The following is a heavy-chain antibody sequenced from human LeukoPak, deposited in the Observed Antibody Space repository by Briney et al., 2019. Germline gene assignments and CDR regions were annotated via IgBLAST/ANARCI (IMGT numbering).Heavy chain of an antibody. CDR1: GDSINSLDL. D-gene: IGHD3-22*01. J-gene: IGHJ4*02. CDR2: MYLSGTT. Sequence: SGTLSLTCTVSGDSINSLDLWSRVRQPPGKGLEWIGEMYLSGTTHSNPSVKSRVTISIDKSKNQFFLNLSSVTAADTAVYYCAGLVGRYSSGLYYYYFDYWGQGTLVTVSS. CDR3: AGLVGRYSSGLYYYYFDY. V-gene: IGHV4-4*02.